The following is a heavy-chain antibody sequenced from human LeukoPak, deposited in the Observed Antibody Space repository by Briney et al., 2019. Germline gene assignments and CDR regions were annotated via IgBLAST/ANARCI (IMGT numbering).Heavy chain of an antibody. CDR1: GFTFRSHG. CDR3: AGDRATSYFDY. Sequence: GGSLRLSCAASGFTFRSHGMHWVRQAPGKGLEWVAFIWYDGSNKNYTDSVKGRFTISRDNSKNTLYLQMNSLRAEDTAVYYCAGDRATSYFDYWGQGALVTISS. J-gene: IGHJ4*02. V-gene: IGHV3-33*01. D-gene: IGHD1-26*01. CDR2: IWYDGSNK.